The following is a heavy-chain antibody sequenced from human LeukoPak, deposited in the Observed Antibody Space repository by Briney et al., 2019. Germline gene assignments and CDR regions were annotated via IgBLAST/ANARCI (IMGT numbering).Heavy chain of an antibody. CDR1: GFIFDDHG. CDR3: AKDTGSPADAITMEDNAFDI. CDR2: ISWSSGII. J-gene: IGHJ3*02. V-gene: IGHV3-9*01. Sequence: GRSLRLSCAASGFIFDDHGMHWVRQAPGKGLEWVSGISWSSGIIGYADSVKGRFTISRDNAKNSLDLQMESLRAEDTAVYYCAKDTGSPADAITMEDNAFDIWGQGTIVTVSS. D-gene: IGHD3-3*01.